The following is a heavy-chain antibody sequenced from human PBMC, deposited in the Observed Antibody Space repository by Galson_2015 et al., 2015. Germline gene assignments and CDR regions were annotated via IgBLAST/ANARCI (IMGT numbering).Heavy chain of an antibody. CDR2: IYNSGST. CDR3: ARGPYSSVNWFDP. D-gene: IGHD2-15*01. Sequence: TLSLTCTVPGGSISSGGYYWSWIRQLPGKGLEWIGYIYNSGSTYYNPSLKSRVNISVDTSKNQFSLKLSSVTAADTAVYYCARGPYSSVNWFDPWGQGTLVTVSS. V-gene: IGHV4-31*03. CDR1: GGSISSGGYY. J-gene: IGHJ5*02.